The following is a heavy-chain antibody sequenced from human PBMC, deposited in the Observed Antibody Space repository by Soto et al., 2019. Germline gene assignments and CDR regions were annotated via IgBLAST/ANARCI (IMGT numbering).Heavy chain of an antibody. CDR1: GYIFSTYS. V-gene: IGHV5-51*01. CDR3: ATWRSSHWFDD. J-gene: IGHJ4*02. Sequence: PGESLKISCKGSGYIFSTYSICWVRQMPGKGLXWXGXXXSXAXXXRXXXXVQGQVTIAVDKSSSTAYRQWNSLKASDTALYDCATWRSSHWFDDWGQGTMVTVSS. CDR2: XXSXAXXX. D-gene: IGHD2-2*01.